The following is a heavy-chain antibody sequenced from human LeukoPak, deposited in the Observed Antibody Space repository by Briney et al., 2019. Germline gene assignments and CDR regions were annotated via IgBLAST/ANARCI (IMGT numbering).Heavy chain of an antibody. D-gene: IGHD3-22*01. CDR3: ARGWVPSDITLK. CDR2: INSDESDT. V-gene: IGHV3-74*01. Sequence: GGSLRLSCAASGFTFSNYWMHWVRQAPGKGLVWVSRINSDESDTNYADSVKGRFTISRDNARNTVYLQMNSLRAEDTAVYYCARGWVPSDITLKWGQGAMVTVSS. J-gene: IGHJ3*01. CDR1: GFTFSNYW.